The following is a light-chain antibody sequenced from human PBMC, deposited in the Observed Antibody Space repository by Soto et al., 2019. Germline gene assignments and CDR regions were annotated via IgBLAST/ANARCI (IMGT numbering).Light chain of an antibody. V-gene: IGLV4-69*01. J-gene: IGLJ2*01. Sequence: QSVLTQSPSASGSLGASVKLTCTLSSGHSSYAIAWHQQQPEKGPRYLMKVNSDGSHSKGDGIPDRFSGSSSGAERYLTISSLQSEDEADYYCQTWGSGIYVIFGGGTKLTVL. CDR1: SGHSSYA. CDR3: QTWGSGIYVI. CDR2: VNSDGSH.